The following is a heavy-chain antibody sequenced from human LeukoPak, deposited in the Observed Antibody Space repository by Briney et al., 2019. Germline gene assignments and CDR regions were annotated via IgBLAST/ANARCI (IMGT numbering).Heavy chain of an antibody. J-gene: IGHJ4*02. CDR2: INHSGST. V-gene: IGHV4-34*01. CDR3: ARGLPTTGIAAAGTLYFDY. Sequence: SETLSLTCAVYGGSFSGCYWSWIRQPPGKGLEWIGEINHSGSTNYNPSLKSRVTISVDTSKNQFSLKLSSVTAADTAVYYCARGLPTTGIAAAGTLYFDYWGQGTLVTVSS. CDR1: GGSFSGCY. D-gene: IGHD6-13*01.